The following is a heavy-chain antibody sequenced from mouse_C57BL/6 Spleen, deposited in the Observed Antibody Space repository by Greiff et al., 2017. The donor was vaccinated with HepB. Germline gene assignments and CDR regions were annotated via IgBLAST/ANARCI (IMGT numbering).Heavy chain of an antibody. D-gene: IGHD2-5*01. CDR3: AREGAYYSNDVNYFDY. CDR2: IYPGDGDT. Sequence: QVQLQQSGAELVKPGASVKISCKASGYAFSSYWMNWVKQRPGKGLEWIGQIYPGDGDTNYNGKFKGKATLTADKSSSTAYMQLSSLTSEDSAVYFCAREGAYYSNDVNYFDYWGQGTTLTVSS. V-gene: IGHV1-80*01. J-gene: IGHJ2*01. CDR1: GYAFSSYW.